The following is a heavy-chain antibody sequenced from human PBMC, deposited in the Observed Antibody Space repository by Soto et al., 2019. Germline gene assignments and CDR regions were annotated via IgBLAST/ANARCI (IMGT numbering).Heavy chain of an antibody. Sequence: PGESLKISCKGSGYIFTSNWIAWVRQMPGKGLEWMGIIYPGDSDTRYSPSFQGQVTISADKSISTAYVQWSSLQASDTAMYFCGRSSYDSSGYYYLDYWGQGTLVTVS. CDR2: IYPGDSDT. J-gene: IGHJ4*02. CDR1: GYIFTSNW. V-gene: IGHV5-51*01. CDR3: GRSSYDSSGYYYLDY. D-gene: IGHD3-22*01.